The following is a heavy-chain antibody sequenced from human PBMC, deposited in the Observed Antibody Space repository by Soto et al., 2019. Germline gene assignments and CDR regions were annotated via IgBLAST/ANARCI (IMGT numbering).Heavy chain of an antibody. D-gene: IGHD4-17*01. CDR1: GFTFTSSA. J-gene: IGHJ4*02. CDR2: VVVGSGNT. V-gene: IGHV1-58*01. Sequence: SVKVSCKASGFTFTSSAVQWVRQARGQRLEWIGWVVVGSGNTNYAQKFQERVTITRDMSTSTAYMELSSLRSEDTAVYYCAQGGDYGEYGNWGQGTLVTVSS. CDR3: AQGGDYGEYGN.